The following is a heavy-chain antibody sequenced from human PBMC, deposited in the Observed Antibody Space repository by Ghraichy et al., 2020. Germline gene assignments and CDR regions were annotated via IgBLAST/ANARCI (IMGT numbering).Heavy chain of an antibody. CDR1: GFTFSDYY. CDR2: ISSSGSTI. Sequence: GESLNISCAASGFTFSDYYMSWIRQAPGKGLEWVSYISSSGSTIYYADSVKGRFTISKDNAKNSLYLQMNSLRAEDTAVYYCARGGGYSYGKYFDYWGQGTLVTVSS. J-gene: IGHJ4*02. D-gene: IGHD5-18*01. CDR3: ARGGGYSYGKYFDY. V-gene: IGHV3-11*01.